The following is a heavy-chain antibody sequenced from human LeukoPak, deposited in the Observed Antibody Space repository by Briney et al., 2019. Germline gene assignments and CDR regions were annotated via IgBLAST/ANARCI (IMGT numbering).Heavy chain of an antibody. V-gene: IGHV3-13*01. D-gene: IGHD2-15*01. J-gene: IGHJ4*02. CDR3: AVFGYCSGGSCPDY. CDR2: IGTAGDT. CDR1: GFTFSNYD. Sequence: PGGSLRLSCAASGFTFSNYDMHWVRQATGKGLEWVSAIGTAGDTYYSGSVKGRFTISRENAKNSLYLQMNSLKAGDTAVYYCAVFGYCSGGSCPDYWGQGTLVTVSS.